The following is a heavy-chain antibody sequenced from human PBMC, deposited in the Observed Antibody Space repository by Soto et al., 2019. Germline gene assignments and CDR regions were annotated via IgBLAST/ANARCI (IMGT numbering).Heavy chain of an antibody. CDR2: MNPNSGNT. CDR1: GYTFTSYD. J-gene: IGHJ5*02. V-gene: IGHV1-8*01. Sequence: ASVKVSCKASGYTFTSYDINWVRQATGQGLEWMGWMNPNSGNTGYAQKFQGRVTMTRNTSISTAYMELSSLRSEDTAVYYCARAPILYSSSWYWFDPWGQGTLVTAPQ. D-gene: IGHD6-13*01. CDR3: ARAPILYSSSWYWFDP.